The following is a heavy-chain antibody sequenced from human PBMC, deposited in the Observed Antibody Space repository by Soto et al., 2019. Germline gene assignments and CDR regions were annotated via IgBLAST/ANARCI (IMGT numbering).Heavy chain of an antibody. CDR3: ARVSYTIDY. D-gene: IGHD3-16*01. CDR2: INHSGST. CDR1: GGSFSGYY. J-gene: IGHJ4*02. V-gene: IGHV4-34*01. Sequence: SETLSLTCAVYGGSFSGYYWSWIRQPPGKGLEWIGEINHSGSTNYNPSLKSRVTISVDTSKNQFSLKLSSVTAADTAVYYCARVSYTIDYWGQGTLVTVSS.